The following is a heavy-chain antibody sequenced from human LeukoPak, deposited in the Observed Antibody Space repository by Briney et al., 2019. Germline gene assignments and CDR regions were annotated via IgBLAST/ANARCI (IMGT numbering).Heavy chain of an antibody. Sequence: PGGSLRLSCAASGFTVSSNYMTWVRQAPGKGLEWVSAIYTGGSTYHADFVKGRFTISRDNSKNTIYLQMNSLRAEDTAVYYCATHSGGHWGQGTLVTVSS. D-gene: IGHD3-16*01. CDR3: ATHSGGH. CDR1: GFTVSSNY. V-gene: IGHV3-53*01. CDR2: IYTGGST. J-gene: IGHJ4*02.